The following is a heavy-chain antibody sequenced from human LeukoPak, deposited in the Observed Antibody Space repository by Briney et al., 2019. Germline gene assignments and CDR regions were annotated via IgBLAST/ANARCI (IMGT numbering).Heavy chain of an antibody. J-gene: IGHJ4*02. Sequence: SETLSPTCTVSGYSISSTYYGAWIRQPPGKGLEWIATISHSGSTYYTPSLKSRLTISLDTSKNHFSLRLSSVTAADTAVYYCARVNAPVATFDYWGLGILVTVSS. CDR2: ISHSGST. CDR1: GYSISSTYY. V-gene: IGHV4-38-2*02. D-gene: IGHD1-1*01. CDR3: ARVNAPVATFDY.